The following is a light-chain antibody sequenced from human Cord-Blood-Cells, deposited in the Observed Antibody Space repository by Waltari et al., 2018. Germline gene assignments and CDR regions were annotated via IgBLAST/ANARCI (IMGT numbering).Light chain of an antibody. CDR3: QQSYSTPFT. Sequence: DIQMTQTPSSLSASVGDRVTITCRASQSISSYLNWYQQKPGKAPKNLIYAASSLQSGVPSRFSGSGSGTDFSLTISSLQPDDVATYYCQQSYSTPFTFGQGTKLEIK. CDR2: AAS. J-gene: IGKJ2*01. CDR1: QSISSY. V-gene: IGKV1-39*01.